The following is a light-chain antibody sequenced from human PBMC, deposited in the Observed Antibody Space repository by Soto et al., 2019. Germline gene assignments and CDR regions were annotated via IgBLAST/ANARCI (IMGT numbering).Light chain of an antibody. CDR2: ASS. V-gene: IGKV1-39*01. CDR3: QQTYSNRLS. J-gene: IGKJ4*01. Sequence: DVQMTQSPSSLSASVGDRVTITCRASQSISTFVNWYQQKGGKAPKLLIHASSTLPSGVPSRFSGTGSGTDFTLTISDLQPEDCATYYCQQTYSNRLSFGGGTKVDI. CDR1: QSISTF.